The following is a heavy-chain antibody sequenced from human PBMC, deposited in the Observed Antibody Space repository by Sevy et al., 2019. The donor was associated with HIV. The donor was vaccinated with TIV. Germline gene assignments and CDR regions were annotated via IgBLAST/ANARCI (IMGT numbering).Heavy chain of an antibody. J-gene: IGHJ4*02. Sequence: GGSLRLSCAASGFTFSSYAMHWVRQAPGKGLEWVAVISYDGSNKYYADSVKGRFTISRDNSKNTLYLQMNSLRAEDTAVYYCVRGTWELRTHFDYWGQGTLVTVSS. D-gene: IGHD1-26*01. CDR3: VRGTWELRTHFDY. V-gene: IGHV3-30-3*01. CDR1: GFTFSSYA. CDR2: ISYDGSNK.